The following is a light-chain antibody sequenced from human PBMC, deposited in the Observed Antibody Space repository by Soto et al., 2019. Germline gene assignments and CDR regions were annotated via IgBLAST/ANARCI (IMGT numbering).Light chain of an antibody. CDR2: DVS. CDR3: SSYTTSNTRQIV. J-gene: IGLJ1*01. CDR1: SSDVGGYNY. Sequence: QSVLTQPASVSGSPGRSITFSCTGTSSDVGGYNYVSWYQHHPGKAPKLMIYDVSNRPSGVSNRFSGSKSGNTASLTISGLQPEDEADYYCSSYTTSNTRQIVFGTGTKVTVL. V-gene: IGLV2-14*03.